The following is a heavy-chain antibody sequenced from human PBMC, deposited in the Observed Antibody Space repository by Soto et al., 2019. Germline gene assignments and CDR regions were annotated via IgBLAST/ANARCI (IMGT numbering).Heavy chain of an antibody. CDR1: GFTFSSYA. D-gene: IGHD2-21*02. J-gene: IGHJ3*02. CDR3: AKDVGGDVVTTDCAFEI. Sequence: EVQLLESGGGLVQPGGSLRLSCAACGFTFSSYAMNWVRQAPGKGLEWVSAISGSGGTTYYADSVKGRFTISRDNSKKMLFLQMNSLRAEDTAIYYCAKDVGGDVVTTDCAFEIWGQGTMVTVSS. V-gene: IGHV3-23*01. CDR2: ISGSGGTT.